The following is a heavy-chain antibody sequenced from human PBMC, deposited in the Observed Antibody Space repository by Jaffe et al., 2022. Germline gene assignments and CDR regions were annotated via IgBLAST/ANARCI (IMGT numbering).Heavy chain of an antibody. Sequence: QVTLRESGPALVKPTQTLTLTCTFSGFSLSTSGMCVSWIRQPPGKALEWLALIDWDDDKYYSTSLKTRLTISKDTSKNQVVLTMTNMDPVDTATYYCARIREGSSSSLREYYFDYWGQGTLVTVSS. CDR3: ARIREGSSSSLREYYFDY. CDR2: IDWDDDK. J-gene: IGHJ4*02. D-gene: IGHD6-6*01. CDR1: GFSLSTSGMC. V-gene: IGHV2-70*01.